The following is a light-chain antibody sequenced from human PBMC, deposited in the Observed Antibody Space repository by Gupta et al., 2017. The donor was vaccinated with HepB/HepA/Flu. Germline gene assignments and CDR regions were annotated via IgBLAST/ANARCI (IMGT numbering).Light chain of an antibody. CDR3: QQYNSYPCN. V-gene: IGKV1-5*03. CDR2: KAS. Sequence: DNQMTQSPSTLSASVGDRVTITCRASQSISTWLAWYQQKPGKAPNLLIYKASSLESGVPSRFSGSGSGTEFTLTISSLQPDDFATYYCQQYNSYPCNFGQGTKLEIK. J-gene: IGKJ2*02. CDR1: QSISTW.